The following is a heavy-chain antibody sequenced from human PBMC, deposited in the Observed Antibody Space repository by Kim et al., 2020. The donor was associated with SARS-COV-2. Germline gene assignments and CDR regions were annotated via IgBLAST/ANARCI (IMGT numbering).Heavy chain of an antibody. Sequence: GGSLRLSCAASGFTFSSYEMNWVRQAPGKGLEWVSYISSSGSTIYYADSVKGRFTISRDNAKNSLYLQMNSLRAEDTAVYYCAREGGEMATESPTFDYWGQGTLVTVSS. D-gene: IGHD3-16*01. CDR3: AREGGEMATESPTFDY. V-gene: IGHV3-48*03. CDR1: GFTFSSYE. J-gene: IGHJ4*02. CDR2: ISSSGSTI.